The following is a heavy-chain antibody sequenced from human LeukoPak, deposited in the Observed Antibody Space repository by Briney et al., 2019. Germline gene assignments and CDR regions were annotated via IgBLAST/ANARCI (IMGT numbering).Heavy chain of an antibody. CDR2: ISDSGGST. V-gene: IGHV3-23*01. CDR3: ANGLPYYYDSSGFDAFDI. J-gene: IGHJ3*02. Sequence: GGSLRLSCAASGFTFSSYAMSWVRQAPGKGLEWVSAISDSGGSTYYSDSVKGRFTISRDNSKNTLYLQMNSLRAEDTAVYYCANGLPYYYDSSGFDAFDIWGQGTMVTVSS. D-gene: IGHD3-22*01. CDR1: GFTFSSYA.